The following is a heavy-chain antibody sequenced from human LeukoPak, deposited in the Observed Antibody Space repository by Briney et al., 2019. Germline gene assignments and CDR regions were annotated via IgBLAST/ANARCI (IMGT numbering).Heavy chain of an antibody. J-gene: IGHJ4*02. V-gene: IGHV3-23*01. Sequence: GGSLRLSCAASGFTLSDYPMTWVRQAPGKGLQWVSLFDRGSLDTYYADSVRGRFTVSRDNDKNTLYLQMNSLRAEDTAVYYCARRGYESSGPKYYFDHWGQGILVTVSS. CDR2: FDRGSLDT. CDR1: GFTLSDYP. D-gene: IGHD3-22*01. CDR3: ARRGYESSGPKYYFDH.